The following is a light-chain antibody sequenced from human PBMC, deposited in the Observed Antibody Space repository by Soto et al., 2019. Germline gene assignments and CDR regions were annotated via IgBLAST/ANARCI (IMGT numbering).Light chain of an antibody. V-gene: IGKV2-30*01. CDR1: QSPVDGDGIAY. CDR3: MQGTHWPIT. CDR2: KVS. J-gene: IGKJ5*01. Sequence: DIVMTQTPRSLRVTLGQPASISCSSSQSPVDGDGIAYFSWFQQRPGRSPRRLIYKVSNRDSGVPARFSGSGSGTDFALKISRVEAEDVGVYYCMQGTHWPITFGQGTRLEIK.